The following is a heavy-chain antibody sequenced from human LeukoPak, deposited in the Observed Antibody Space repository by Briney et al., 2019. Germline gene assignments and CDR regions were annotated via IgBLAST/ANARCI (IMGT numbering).Heavy chain of an antibody. V-gene: IGHV3-7*01. CDR3: ARDRLTSGSYFFDY. J-gene: IGHJ4*02. CDR2: VKQDGSEK. Sequence: GGSLRLSCAASGFTFSSYWMNWLRQAPGKGLEWVANVKQDGSEKYYVDSVRGRFTISRDNAKNSMYLQMNSLRAEDTAVYYCARDRLTSGSYFFDYWGQGTLLTVSS. D-gene: IGHD1-26*01. CDR1: GFTFSSYW.